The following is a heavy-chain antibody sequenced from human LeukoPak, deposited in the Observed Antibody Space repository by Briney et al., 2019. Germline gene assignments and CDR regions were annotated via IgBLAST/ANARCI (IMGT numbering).Heavy chain of an antibody. CDR3: ARDSSSSLSY. CDR1: GGSISSSSYY. J-gene: IGHJ4*02. D-gene: IGHD6-6*01. Sequence: SETLSLTCTVSGGSISSSSYYWGWIRQPPGKGLEWIGSIYYSGSTYYNPSLKSRVTISVDTSKNHFSLTLSSVTAADTAVYYCARDSSSSLSYWGQGTLVTVSS. V-gene: IGHV4-39*07. CDR2: IYYSGST.